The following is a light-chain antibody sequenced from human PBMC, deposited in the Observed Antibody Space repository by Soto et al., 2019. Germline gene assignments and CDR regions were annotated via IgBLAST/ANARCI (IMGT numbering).Light chain of an antibody. Sequence: DIQMTQSPSTLSASVGDRVTITCRASQSISSWLPWYQQKPGKAPKLLIYKASTLKSGVPSRFSGSGSGTEFTLTIRSLQPDDFATYYCKQYNSYPWTFGQGTKVDIK. CDR1: QSISSW. V-gene: IGKV1-5*03. CDR2: KAS. CDR3: KQYNSYPWT. J-gene: IGKJ1*01.